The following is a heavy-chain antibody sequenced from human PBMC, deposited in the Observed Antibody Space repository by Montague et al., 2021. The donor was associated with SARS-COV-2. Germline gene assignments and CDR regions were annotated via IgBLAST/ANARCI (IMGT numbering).Heavy chain of an antibody. CDR1: GGSISSYY. Sequence: SETLSLTCTVSGGSISSYYWGWIRQPPGKGLERIGYIYYSGSTNYNPSLKSRVTISVDTSKNQFSLKLSSVTAADTAVYYCARDHCDNYDSSGWRFDPWGQGTLVTVSS. V-gene: IGHV4-59*01. CDR3: ARDHCDNYDSSGWRFDP. CDR2: IYYSGST. J-gene: IGHJ5*02. D-gene: IGHD3-22*01.